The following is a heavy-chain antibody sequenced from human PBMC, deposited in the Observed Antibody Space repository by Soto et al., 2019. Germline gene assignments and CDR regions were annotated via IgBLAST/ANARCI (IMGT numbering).Heavy chain of an antibody. V-gene: IGHV3-23*01. Sequence: LXLSCAASGFTFSRYAMSWLRQAPGKGREWVSAISGSGGSTYYADSVKGRFTISRDNSKNTLYLQMNSLSAEDTAVYYCAKRAGVTMIAVPTEKGYYFDYWGQGTLVTVSS. CDR1: GFTFSRYA. CDR2: ISGSGGST. CDR3: AKRAGVTMIAVPTEKGYYFDY. D-gene: IGHD3-22*01. J-gene: IGHJ4*02.